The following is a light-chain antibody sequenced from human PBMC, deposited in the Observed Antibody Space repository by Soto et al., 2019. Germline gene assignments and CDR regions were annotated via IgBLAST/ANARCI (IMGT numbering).Light chain of an antibody. V-gene: IGKV3-11*01. CDR1: QRISTN. J-gene: IGKJ2*01. Sequence: IVMTQSPDTLSVSPGEGATLSCRASQRISTNLAWYQQKPGQAPRLLIYDASNRATGIPARFSGSGSGTDFTLTISSLEPEDFAVYYCQQRSNWPPYTFGQGTKLEIK. CDR2: DAS. CDR3: QQRSNWPPYT.